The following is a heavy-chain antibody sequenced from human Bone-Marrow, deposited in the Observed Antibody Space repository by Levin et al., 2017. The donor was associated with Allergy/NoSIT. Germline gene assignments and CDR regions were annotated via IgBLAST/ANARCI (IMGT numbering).Heavy chain of an antibody. CDR3: ARDPRWQLGDGGYLDL. Sequence: PGGSLRLSCAASGFTFSSYAMHWVRQAPGKGLEWVTLISYDGSEEKYADSVKGRFTISRDNSKNTLYLQMNSLRLEDTAVFYCARDPRWQLGDGGYLDLWGRGTLVTVSS. CDR2: ISYDGSEE. V-gene: IGHV3-30-3*01. CDR1: GFTFSSYA. J-gene: IGHJ2*01. D-gene: IGHD7-27*01.